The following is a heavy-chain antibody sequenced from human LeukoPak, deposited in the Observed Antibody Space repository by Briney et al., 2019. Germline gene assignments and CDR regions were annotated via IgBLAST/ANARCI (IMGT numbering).Heavy chain of an antibody. CDR3: VKGSRDGNNYDY. CDR2: ISPTSNSI. CDR1: GFTFISYA. V-gene: IGHV3-23*01. J-gene: IGHJ4*02. Sequence: PGGSLRLSCAASGFTFISYAMTWVRQAPGKGLEWVSAISPTSNSIYYADSVKGRFTISRDNSYNTLHLQMNSLRDEDTAVYYCVKGSRDGNNYDYWGQGTLVTVSS. D-gene: IGHD5-24*01.